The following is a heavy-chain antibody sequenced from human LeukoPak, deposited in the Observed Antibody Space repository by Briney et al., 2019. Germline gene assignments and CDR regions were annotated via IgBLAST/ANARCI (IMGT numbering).Heavy chain of an antibody. CDR2: ISGYNGYT. CDR1: GYTFTRYG. Sequence: ASVKVSFKASGYTFTRYGISWVRQAPGQGLEWMGWISGYNGYTNYAQNFQDRVTMTTDTSTNTAYMELRSLRSDDTAVYYCARLGYCTNGVCYRKHNRLDPWGQGTLVTVSP. J-gene: IGHJ5*02. D-gene: IGHD2-8*01. CDR3: ARLGYCTNGVCYRKHNRLDP. V-gene: IGHV1-18*01.